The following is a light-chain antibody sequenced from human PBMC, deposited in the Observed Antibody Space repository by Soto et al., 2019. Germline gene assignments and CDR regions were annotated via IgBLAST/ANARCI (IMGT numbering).Light chain of an antibody. Sequence: DFVMTQSPDSLAVSLGERATINCKSSQSVLYTPNNNNYLSWYQQKPGQPPKLLIYWASTRESGVPDRFTGSGSGTDITLTINSLQAEDVAVYYCHQYINAPWTFGQGTRVEIK. V-gene: IGKV4-1*01. CDR1: QSVLYTPNNNNY. CDR3: HQYINAPWT. CDR2: WAS. J-gene: IGKJ1*01.